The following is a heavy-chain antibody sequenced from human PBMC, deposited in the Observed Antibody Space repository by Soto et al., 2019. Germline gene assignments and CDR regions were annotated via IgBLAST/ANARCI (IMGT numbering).Heavy chain of an antibody. CDR3: ARVVPGAEAWFGP. J-gene: IGHJ5*02. D-gene: IGHD2-2*01. V-gene: IGHV1-18*01. CDR1: GYTFSNYG. Sequence: ASVKVSCKTSGYTFSNYGITWVRQAPGQPLEWLGWISLYSDGTNYAQKFQGRVSMTTDTSTTTAYMELRSPRSDDTAVYYCARVVPGAEAWFGPWGQGTLVTVSS. CDR2: ISLYSDGT.